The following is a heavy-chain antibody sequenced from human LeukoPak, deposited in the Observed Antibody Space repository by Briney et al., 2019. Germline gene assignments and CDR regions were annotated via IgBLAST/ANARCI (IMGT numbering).Heavy chain of an antibody. CDR1: GGSISSGGYY. V-gene: IGHV4-30-2*01. CDR3: ARDRGGYTYSHDY. Sequence: PSQTLSLTCTVSGGSISSGGYYWSWIRQPPGKGLEWIGYIYLSGSTYYNPSLKSRLTISVDGSKNQLSLKLNFVTAADTAVYYCARDRGGYTYSHDYWGQGTLVTVSS. CDR2: IYLSGST. D-gene: IGHD5-18*01. J-gene: IGHJ4*02.